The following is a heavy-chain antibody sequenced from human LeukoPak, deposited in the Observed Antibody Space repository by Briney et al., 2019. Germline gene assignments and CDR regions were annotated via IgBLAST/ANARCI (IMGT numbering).Heavy chain of an antibody. V-gene: IGHV3-21*01. CDR3: ARTQKFGELKYTIDY. CDR1: GFTFSSYS. D-gene: IGHD3-10*01. Sequence: PGGSLRLSCAASGFTFSSYSMNWVRQAPGKGLEWVSFISSSSSYIYYADSVKGRFTISRDNAKNSLYLQMNSLRADDTAVYYRARTQKFGELKYTIDYWGPGTLVTVSS. J-gene: IGHJ4*02. CDR2: ISSSSSYI.